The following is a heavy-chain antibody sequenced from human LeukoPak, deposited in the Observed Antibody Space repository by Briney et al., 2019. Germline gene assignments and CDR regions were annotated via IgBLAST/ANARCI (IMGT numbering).Heavy chain of an antibody. V-gene: IGHV6-1*01. D-gene: IGHD3-9*01. CDR3: ARDVRGCDILTAYYCYYYGMDV. CDR1: GDSVSSNSAA. J-gene: IGHJ6*02. Sequence: SQTLSLTCAISGDSVSSNSAAWNWIRQSPSRGLEWLGKTYYRSKWYNDYAVSVKSRITINPDTSKNQSSLQLNSVTPEDTAVYYCARDVRGCDILTAYYCYYYGMDVWGQGTSVTVSS. CDR2: TYYRSKWYN.